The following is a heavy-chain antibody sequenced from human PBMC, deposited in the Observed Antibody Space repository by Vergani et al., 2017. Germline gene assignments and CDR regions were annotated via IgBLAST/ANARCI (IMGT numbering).Heavy chain of an antibody. CDR3: ARMIGFSSASSHWFDP. V-gene: IGHV1-18*01. CDR1: GYTFTSYG. J-gene: IGHJ5*02. CDR2: ISAYNGNT. Sequence: QVQLVQSGAEVKKPGSSVKVSCKASGYTFTSYGISWVRQAPGQGLEWMGWISAYNGNTNYAQKLQGRVTITTDTSTSPAYMELSSLRAEDTAVYYCARMIGFSSASSHWFDPWGQGTLVTVSS. D-gene: IGHD6-6*01.